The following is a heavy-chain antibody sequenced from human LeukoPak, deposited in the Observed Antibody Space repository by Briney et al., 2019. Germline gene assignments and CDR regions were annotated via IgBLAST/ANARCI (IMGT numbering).Heavy chain of an antibody. Sequence: GGSLRLSCAASGFTFSSYSMNWVRQAPGKGLEWVSSISSSSSYIYYADSVKGRFTISRDNAKNSLYLQMNSLRAEDTAVYYCARGRYGDYAWFDPWGQGTLVTVSS. CDR2: ISSSSSYI. V-gene: IGHV3-21*01. CDR1: GFTFSSYS. D-gene: IGHD4-17*01. J-gene: IGHJ5*02. CDR3: ARGRYGDYAWFDP.